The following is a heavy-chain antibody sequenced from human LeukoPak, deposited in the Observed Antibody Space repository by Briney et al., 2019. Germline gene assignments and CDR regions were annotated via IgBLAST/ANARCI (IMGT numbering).Heavy chain of an antibody. CDR2: IYYSGST. J-gene: IGHJ4*02. Sequence: PSETLSLTCTVSGGSISSGDYYWSWIRQPPGKGLEWIGYIYYSGSTYYNPSLESRVTISVDTSKNQFSLKLSSVTAADTAVYYCASKYYYDSSGVDYWGQGTLVTVSS. V-gene: IGHV4-30-4*01. D-gene: IGHD3-22*01. CDR3: ASKYYYDSSGVDY. CDR1: GGSISSGDYY.